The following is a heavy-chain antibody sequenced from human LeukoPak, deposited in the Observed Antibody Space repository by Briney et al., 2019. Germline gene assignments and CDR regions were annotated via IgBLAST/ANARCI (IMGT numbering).Heavy chain of an antibody. J-gene: IGHJ4*02. D-gene: IGHD2-15*01. V-gene: IGHV4-30-4*07. CDR1: GDSISSGGYS. CDR2: IHDSGST. Sequence: PSETLSLTCVVSGDSISSGGYSWSWIRQTPGKGLEWIAYIHDSGSTYNNPSLKSRLSISIDMSKNQFSLKLNSVTAADTALYYCAGPRYSTFDYWGRGTLVTVSS. CDR3: AGPRYSTFDY.